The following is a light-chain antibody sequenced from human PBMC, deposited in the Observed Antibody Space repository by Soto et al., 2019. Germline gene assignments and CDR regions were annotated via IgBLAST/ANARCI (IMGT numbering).Light chain of an antibody. J-gene: IGKJ2*01. CDR1: QSLNTW. CDR2: DVS. V-gene: IGKV1-5*01. CDR3: QQYNSYYT. Sequence: DIQMTQSPSTLSASVGDRVTITCRASQSLNTWLAWYQQKPGRAPKLLIYDVSSLKSGVPSRFSSSGSGTDFTLTISSLQPDDSATYYCQQYNSYYTFGQGTKLEIK.